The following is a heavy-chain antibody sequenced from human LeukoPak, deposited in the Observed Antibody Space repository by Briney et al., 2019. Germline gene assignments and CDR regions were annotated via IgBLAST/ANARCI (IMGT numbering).Heavy chain of an antibody. Sequence: GGSLRLSCTASGFTFGDYAMSWVRQAPGKGLEWVGFIRSKVYGGTTEYAASVKGRYTISRDDSKSIAYLQMNRLKTEDTAVYYCSSGMELLRIDAFDIWGQGTMVIVSS. D-gene: IGHD1-7*01. CDR2: IRSKVYGGTT. V-gene: IGHV3-49*04. CDR3: SSGMELLRIDAFDI. CDR1: GFTFGDYA. J-gene: IGHJ3*02.